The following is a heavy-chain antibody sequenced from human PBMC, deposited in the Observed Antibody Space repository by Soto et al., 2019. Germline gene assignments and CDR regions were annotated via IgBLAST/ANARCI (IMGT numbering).Heavy chain of an antibody. D-gene: IGHD3-9*01. Sequence: GGSLRLSCAASGFTVSSNYMSWVRQAPGKGLEWVSVIYSGGSIYYADSVKGRFTISRDNAKNSLYLQMNSLRAEDTAVYYCARDLYDILTGYFDYWGQGTLVTVS. V-gene: IGHV3-53*01. CDR2: IYSGGSI. CDR1: GFTVSSNY. J-gene: IGHJ4*02. CDR3: ARDLYDILTGYFDY.